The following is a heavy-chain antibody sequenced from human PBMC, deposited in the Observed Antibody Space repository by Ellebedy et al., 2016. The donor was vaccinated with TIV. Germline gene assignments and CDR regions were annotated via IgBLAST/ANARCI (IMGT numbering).Heavy chain of an antibody. D-gene: IGHD3-9*01. CDR3: ARHSQQYDILTGHYFDAFDL. CDR1: GGSISGYY. CDR2: VYSSGTT. J-gene: IGHJ3*01. Sequence: MPGGSLRLSCTVSGGSISGYYWSWIRQPPGKGLEWIGYVYSSGTTNYNPSLTSRATISVDTSKNYFSLKVRSVTAAETAMYYCARHSQQYDILTGHYFDAFDLWGQGTMVTVSS. V-gene: IGHV4-59*08.